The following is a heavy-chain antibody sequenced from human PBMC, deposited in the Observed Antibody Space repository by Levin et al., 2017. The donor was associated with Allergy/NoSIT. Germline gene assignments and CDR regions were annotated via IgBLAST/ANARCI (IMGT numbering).Heavy chain of an antibody. D-gene: IGHD6-19*01. Sequence: QAGGSLRLSCAASGFTFSSYAMSWVRQAPGKGLEWVSAISGSGGSTYYADSVKGRFTISRDNSKNTLYLQMNSLRAEDTAVYYCARGYSSGWTGTVFDPWGQGTLVTVSS. V-gene: IGHV3-23*01. CDR3: ARGYSSGWTGTVFDP. CDR1: GFTFSSYA. J-gene: IGHJ5*02. CDR2: ISGSGGST.